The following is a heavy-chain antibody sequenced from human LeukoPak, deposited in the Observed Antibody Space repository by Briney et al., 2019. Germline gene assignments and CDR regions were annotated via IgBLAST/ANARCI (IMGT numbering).Heavy chain of an antibody. D-gene: IGHD2-15*01. CDR3: ATYCSGGSCLDAFDI. J-gene: IGHJ3*02. Sequence: GSLRLSCAATGVTFSNYWMSWVRQPPGKGLEWIGSIYYSGSTYYNPSLKSRVTISVDTSKNQFSLKLSSVTAADTAVYYCATYCSGGSCLDAFDIWGQGTMVTVSS. CDR2: IYYSGST. V-gene: IGHV4-59*05. CDR1: GVTFSNYW.